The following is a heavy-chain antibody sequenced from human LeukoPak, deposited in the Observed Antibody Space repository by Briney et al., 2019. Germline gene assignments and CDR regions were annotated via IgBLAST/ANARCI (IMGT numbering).Heavy chain of an antibody. CDR1: GGSISGYY. D-gene: IGHD5/OR15-5a*01. CDR2: IYSSGST. Sequence: PSETLSLTCTVSGGSISGYYWSWIRQSAGKGLEWIGRIYSSGSTNYNPSLKSRATMSVDTYKNHFSLNLSSVTAADTAVYYCARGDSTNQDGDYYGLDVWGQGTTVTVSS. V-gene: IGHV4-4*07. CDR3: ARGDSTNQDGDYYGLDV. J-gene: IGHJ6*02.